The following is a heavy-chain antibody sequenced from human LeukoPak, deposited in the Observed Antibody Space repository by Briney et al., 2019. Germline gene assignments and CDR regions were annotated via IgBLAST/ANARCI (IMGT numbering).Heavy chain of an antibody. Sequence: ASVKVSCKASGYTFISYFVHWVRQAPGQGLEWVGIMNPSGGSRSYAQKFQGRVSMTRDTSSSTVYMELSSPRSEDMAVYYCARGDGYESPLGYWGQGTLVTVSS. V-gene: IGHV1-46*01. CDR2: MNPSGGSR. CDR1: GYTFISYF. D-gene: IGHD5-24*01. J-gene: IGHJ4*02. CDR3: ARGDGYESPLGY.